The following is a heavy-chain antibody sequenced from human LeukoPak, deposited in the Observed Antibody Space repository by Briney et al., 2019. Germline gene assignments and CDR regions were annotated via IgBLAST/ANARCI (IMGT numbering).Heavy chain of an antibody. CDR2: TNGDGNDI. CDR3: IRDFRSADL. CDR1: GFTFNNYN. V-gene: IGHV3-74*01. J-gene: IGHJ5*02. Sequence: SGGSLRLSCAASGFTFNNYNMNWVRQAPGKGLVWVARTNGDGNDISYADSVKGRFTISRDNAKNTVYLEMNSLSVEDTATYYCIRDFRSADLWGQGTLVTVTS.